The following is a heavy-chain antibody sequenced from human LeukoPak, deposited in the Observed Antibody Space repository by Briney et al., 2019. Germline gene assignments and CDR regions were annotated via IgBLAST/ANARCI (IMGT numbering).Heavy chain of an antibody. D-gene: IGHD4-17*01. CDR2: ISGSGGST. CDR3: ARVNDYGDYGDFQH. J-gene: IGHJ1*01. CDR1: GFTFNNYA. Sequence: PGGSLRLSCAASGFTFNNYAMSWVRQAPGKGLEWVSAISGSGGSTYYADSVKGRFTISRDNAKNSLYLQMNSLRAEDTAVYYCARVNDYGDYGDFQHWGQGTLVTVSS. V-gene: IGHV3-23*01.